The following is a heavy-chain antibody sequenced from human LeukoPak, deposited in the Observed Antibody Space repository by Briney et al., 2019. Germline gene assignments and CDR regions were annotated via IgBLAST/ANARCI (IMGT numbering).Heavy chain of an antibody. J-gene: IGHJ4*02. Sequence: GGSLRLSCAASKFTFSTSAMSWVRQAPGKGLEWVSAISGSGANTYSVDSVQGRFKISRDNSKNTLYLQMSSLRSDDTAVYYCAKESQTYYDIMTGYPNYYFDYWGQGTLVTVSS. CDR2: ISGSGANT. D-gene: IGHD3-9*01. CDR3: AKESQTYYDIMTGYPNYYFDY. CDR1: KFTFSTSA. V-gene: IGHV3-23*02.